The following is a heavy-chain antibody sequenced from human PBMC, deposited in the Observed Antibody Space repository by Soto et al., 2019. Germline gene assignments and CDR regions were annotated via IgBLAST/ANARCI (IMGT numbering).Heavy chain of an antibody. CDR3: ARVHHYYYYMDV. J-gene: IGHJ6*03. CDR2: ISSSSSTI. V-gene: IGHV3-48*01. CDR1: GFTFSSYS. Sequence: GSLRLSCAASGFTFSSYSMNWVRQAPGKGLEWVSYISSSSSTIYYADSVKGRFTISRDNAKNSLYLQMNSLRAEDTAVYYCARVHHYYYYMDVWGKGNTVTVSS.